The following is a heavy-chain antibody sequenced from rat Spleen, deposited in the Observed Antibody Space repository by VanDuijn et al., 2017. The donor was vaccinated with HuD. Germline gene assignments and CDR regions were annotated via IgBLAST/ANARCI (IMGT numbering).Heavy chain of an antibody. CDR3: TIFNYGYYFDY. V-gene: IGHV5-29*01. Sequence: EVQLVESGGGLVQPGRSLKLSCAASGFTFSNYGMAWVRQAPTKGLEWVATISYDGSSTYYRDSVKGRFTISRDNAKSTLYLQMARLRSEDPAAYSCTIFNYGYYFDYGGQGVMVTVS. CDR1: GFTFSNYG. D-gene: IGHD1-11*01. CDR2: ISYDGSST. J-gene: IGHJ2*01.